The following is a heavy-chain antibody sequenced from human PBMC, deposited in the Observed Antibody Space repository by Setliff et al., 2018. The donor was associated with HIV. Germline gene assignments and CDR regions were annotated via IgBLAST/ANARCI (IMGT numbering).Heavy chain of an antibody. CDR3: ARAVTPNYFDLSADLRGGFDI. CDR1: GGSLSSGSFY. CDR2: ICSTGTT. Sequence: SETLSLTCTVSGGSLSSGSFYWTWIRQPAGKGLEWIGRICSTGTTNYNPSLKGRVTISVDTSKNQFSLKLSSVIAADTAVYYCARAVTPNYFDLSADLRGGFDIWGQGTVVTVSS. V-gene: IGHV4-61*02. J-gene: IGHJ3*02. D-gene: IGHD3-22*01.